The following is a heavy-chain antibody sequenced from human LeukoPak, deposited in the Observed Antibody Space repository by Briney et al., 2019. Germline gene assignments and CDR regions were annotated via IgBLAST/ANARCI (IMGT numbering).Heavy chain of an antibody. J-gene: IGHJ4*02. CDR1: GYTFTNYG. D-gene: IGHD3-10*01. CDR2: ITTYNGDT. CDR3: ARRMNSGSYYPSYYFDY. V-gene: IGHV1-18*01. Sequence: ASVKVSCKASGYTFTNYGFSWVRQAPGQGLEGMGWITTYNGDTNYAQKLQGRVTMTTDTSTSTAYMELRSLGSDDTAVYYCARRMNSGSYYPSYYFDYWGQGTLVTVSS.